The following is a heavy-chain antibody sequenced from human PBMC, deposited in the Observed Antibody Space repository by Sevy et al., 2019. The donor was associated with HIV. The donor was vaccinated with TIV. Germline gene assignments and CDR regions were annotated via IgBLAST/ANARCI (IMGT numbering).Heavy chain of an antibody. CDR3: VRDTHRSGYYGVTFPRASDL. D-gene: IGHD3-22*01. J-gene: IGHJ5*02. V-gene: IGHV3-48*03. CDR2: IDTTGTAI. CDR1: GFDFRSYE. Sequence: GGSLRLSCAASGFDFRSYEMSWVRQAPGKGLQWVSYIDTTGTAIYADSVKGRFTISRDNAKNSLFLQMYGLRPDDTAVYYSVRDTHRSGYYGVTFPRASDLWGQGTLVTVSS.